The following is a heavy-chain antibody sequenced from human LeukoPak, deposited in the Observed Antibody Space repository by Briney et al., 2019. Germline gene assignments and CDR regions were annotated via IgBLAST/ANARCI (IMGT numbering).Heavy chain of an antibody. D-gene: IGHD3-3*01. CDR2: INPNSGGT. V-gene: IGHV1-2*02. J-gene: IGHJ4*02. CDR3: ARNTIFGVVIMYYFDY. Sequence: GASVKVSCKASGYTFTGYYMHWVRQAPEQGIEWMGWINPNSGGTNYAQKFQGRVTMTRDTSISTAYMELSRLRSDDTAVYYCARNTIFGVVIMYYFDYWGQGTLVTVSS. CDR1: GYTFTGYY.